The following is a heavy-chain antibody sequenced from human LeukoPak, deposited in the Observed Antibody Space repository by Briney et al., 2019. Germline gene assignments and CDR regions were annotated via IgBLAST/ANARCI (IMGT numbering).Heavy chain of an antibody. CDR1: GFTFSSYS. V-gene: IGHV3-21*01. Sequence: GGSLRLSCAASGFTFSSYSMNWVRQAPGKGLEWVSSISSSSSYIYYADSVKGRFTISRDNTKNSLYLQMNSLRAEDTAVYYCARDIYSSGTDAFDIWGQGTMVTVSS. D-gene: IGHD6-19*01. CDR2: ISSSSSYI. CDR3: ARDIYSSGTDAFDI. J-gene: IGHJ3*02.